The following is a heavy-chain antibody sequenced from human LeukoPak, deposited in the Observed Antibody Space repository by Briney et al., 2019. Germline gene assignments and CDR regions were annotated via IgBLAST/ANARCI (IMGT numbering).Heavy chain of an antibody. V-gene: IGHV1-69*04. CDR2: IIPILGIA. CDR1: GGTFSSYA. Sequence: SVKVSCKASGGTFSSYAISWVRQAPGQGLEWMGRIIPILGIANYAQKFQGRVTITADKSTSTAYMELSSLRSEDTAAYYCARDLAPCSSTSCYNYYYYGMDVWGQGTTVTVSS. J-gene: IGHJ6*02. CDR3: ARDLAPCSSTSCYNYYYYGMDV. D-gene: IGHD2-2*02.